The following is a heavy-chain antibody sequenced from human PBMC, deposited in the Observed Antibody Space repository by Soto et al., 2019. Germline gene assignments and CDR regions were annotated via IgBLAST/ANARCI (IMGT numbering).Heavy chain of an antibody. CDR3: ARGPNIYYYDSSGYYYFGY. J-gene: IGHJ4*02. Sequence: GESLKISCKGSGYSFTSYWIGWVRQMPGKGLEWMGIIYPGDSDTRYSPSFQGQVTISADKSISTAYLQWSSLKASDTAMYYCARGPNIYYYDSSGYYYFGYWGQGTLVTVSS. D-gene: IGHD3-22*01. CDR2: IYPGDSDT. CDR1: GYSFTSYW. V-gene: IGHV5-51*01.